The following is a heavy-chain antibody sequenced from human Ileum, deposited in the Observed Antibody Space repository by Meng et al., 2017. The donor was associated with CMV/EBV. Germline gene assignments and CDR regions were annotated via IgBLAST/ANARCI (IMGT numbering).Heavy chain of an antibody. CDR1: GGTFTNYD. V-gene: IGHV1-69*14. CDR2: IIPMFDSV. J-gene: IGHJ4*02. Sequence: QLVQSGAVVSKPASSVQYSCKASGGTFTNYDTSWVRQAPRQGLEWMGGIIPMFDSVNYAQKFQGRVTITADKSTSTAYMELSSLRSEDTAVYYCATSRGYSAYEAPSFVYWGQGTLVTVSS. D-gene: IGHD5-12*01. CDR3: ATSRGYSAYEAPSFVY.